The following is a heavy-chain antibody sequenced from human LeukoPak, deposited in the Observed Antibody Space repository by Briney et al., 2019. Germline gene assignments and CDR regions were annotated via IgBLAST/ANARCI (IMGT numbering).Heavy chain of an antibody. CDR1: GGSISSYY. CDR2: IYTSGST. D-gene: IGHD3-16*02. Sequence: SETLSLTCTVSGGSISSYYWSWIQQPAGKGLEWIGRIYTSGSTNYNPSLKSRVTMSVDTSKNQFSLKLSSVTAADTAVYYCARGDYVWGSYRYFDYWGQGTLVTVSS. CDR3: ARGDYVWGSYRYFDY. V-gene: IGHV4-4*07. J-gene: IGHJ4*02.